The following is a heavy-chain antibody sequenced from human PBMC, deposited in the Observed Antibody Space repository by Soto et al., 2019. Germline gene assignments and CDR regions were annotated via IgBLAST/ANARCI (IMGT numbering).Heavy chain of an antibody. Sequence: SETLSLTCTVSGGSISSGGYYWSWIRQHPGKGLEWIGYIYYSGSTYYNPSLKSRVTISVDTSKNQFSLKLSSVTAADTAVYYCARDRDNYGNYYYYGMDVWGQGTTVTVSS. D-gene: IGHD5-18*01. V-gene: IGHV4-31*03. J-gene: IGHJ6*02. CDR3: ARDRDNYGNYYYYGMDV. CDR1: GGSISSGGYY. CDR2: IYYSGST.